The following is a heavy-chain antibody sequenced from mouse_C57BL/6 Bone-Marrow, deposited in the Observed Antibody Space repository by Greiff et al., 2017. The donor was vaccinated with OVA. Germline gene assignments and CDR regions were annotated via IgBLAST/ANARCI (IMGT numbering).Heavy chain of an antibody. V-gene: IGHV6-3*01. Sequence: EVMLVESGGGLVKPGGSMKLSCVASGFTFSNYWMNWVSQSPEKGLEWVAQISLKSDNDATHYAESVKGRFTISRDDSKSSVYLHMNNLRSSDTGIYYCTCLGHCYFDVWGTGTSVTVSS. D-gene: IGHD4-1*01. CDR2: ISLKSDNDAT. CDR1: GFTFSNYW. CDR3: TCLGHCYFDV. J-gene: IGHJ1*03.